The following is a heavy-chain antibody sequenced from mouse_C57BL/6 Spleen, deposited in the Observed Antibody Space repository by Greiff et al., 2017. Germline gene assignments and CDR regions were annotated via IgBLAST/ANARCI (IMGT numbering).Heavy chain of an antibody. J-gene: IGHJ3*01. D-gene: IGHD3-3*01. V-gene: IGHV1-7*01. CDR3: GRGDGGFAY. Sequence: VQLQQSGAELAKPGASVKLSCKASGYTFTSYWMHWVKQRPGQGLEWIGYINTSSGSTKYTQKFKDKATLTADKSTITAYMQVSSLTYEDSAVYYCGRGDGGFAYWGQGTLVTVSA. CDR1: GYTFTSYW. CDR2: INTSSGST.